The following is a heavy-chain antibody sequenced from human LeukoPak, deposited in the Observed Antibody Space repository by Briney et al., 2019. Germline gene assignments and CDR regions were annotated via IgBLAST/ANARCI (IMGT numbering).Heavy chain of an antibody. J-gene: IGHJ4*02. CDR2: IYSGGST. CDR1: GFTVSSNY. Sequence: HPGGSLRLSCAASGFTVSSNYMSWVRQAPGKGLEWVSVIYSGGSTYYADSVKGRFTISRDNSKNTLYLQMNSLRAEDTAVYYCARGEYQLPQGNWGQGTLVTVSS. V-gene: IGHV3-66*02. D-gene: IGHD2-2*01. CDR3: ARGEYQLPQGN.